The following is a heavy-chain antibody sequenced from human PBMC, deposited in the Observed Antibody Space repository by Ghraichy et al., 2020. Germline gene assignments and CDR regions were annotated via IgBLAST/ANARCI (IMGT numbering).Heavy chain of an antibody. V-gene: IGHV4-61*02. CDR1: GDSISSGTYF. J-gene: IGHJ5*02. Sequence: SETLSLTCSVSGDSISSGTYFWNWIRQPAGKGLQWIGRISARGTTNYTPSLKSRLTFSMDTSKNQFSLKLSSVTAADTAGYYCARAGSSNFDPVDRWGQGTLGTVCS. D-gene: IGHD4-11*01. CDR3: ARAGSSNFDPVDR. CDR2: ISARGTT.